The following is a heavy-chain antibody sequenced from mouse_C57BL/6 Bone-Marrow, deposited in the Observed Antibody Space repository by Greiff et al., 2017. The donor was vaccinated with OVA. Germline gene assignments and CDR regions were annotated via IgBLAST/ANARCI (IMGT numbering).Heavy chain of an antibody. Sequence: VQLQQPGTELVKPGASVKLSCKASGYTFTSYWMHWVKQRPGQGLEWIGNINPSNGGTNYNEKFKSKATLTVDKSSSTAYMQLSSLTSEDSAVYYCAREAFITTVVTPYYAMDYWGQGTSVTVSS. CDR1: GYTFTSYW. D-gene: IGHD1-1*01. CDR3: AREAFITTVVTPYYAMDY. V-gene: IGHV1-53*01. J-gene: IGHJ4*01. CDR2: INPSNGGT.